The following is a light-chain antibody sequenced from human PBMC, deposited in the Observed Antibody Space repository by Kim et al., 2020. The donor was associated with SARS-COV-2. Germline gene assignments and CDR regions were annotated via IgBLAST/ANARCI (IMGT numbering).Light chain of an antibody. V-gene: IGKV3-20*01. CDR2: GAS. Sequence: EIVLTQSPGTLSLSPGERATLSCRASQSVTAGYLAWYQQKPGQAPRLLIYGASSRATGIPDRFSGSGSGTDFTLTIIRLEPEDFAVYYCHQYNNSPWTFGQGTKVEIK. CDR3: HQYNNSPWT. CDR1: QSVTAGY. J-gene: IGKJ1*01.